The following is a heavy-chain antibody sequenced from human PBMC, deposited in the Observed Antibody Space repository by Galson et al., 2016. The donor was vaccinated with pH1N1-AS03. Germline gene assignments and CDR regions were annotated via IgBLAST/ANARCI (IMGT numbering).Heavy chain of an antibody. V-gene: IGHV3-53*01. CDR2: IYSGGDT. CDR3: ARGPGYSYSLGAFDI. CDR1: GFTVSSKY. Sequence: SLRLSCAASGFTVSSKYMNWVRQAPGKALEWISVIYSGGDTFYADSVKGRFTISRDNFKNTVYLQMNSLRAEDTAVYYCARGPGYSYSLGAFDIWGQGTMVTVSS. D-gene: IGHD5-18*01. J-gene: IGHJ3*02.